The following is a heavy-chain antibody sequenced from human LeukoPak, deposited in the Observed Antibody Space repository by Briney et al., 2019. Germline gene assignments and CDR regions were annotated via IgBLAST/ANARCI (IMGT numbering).Heavy chain of an antibody. CDR1: GYTFTIYG. CDR3: ARDRGGYATPYYFDY. J-gene: IGHJ4*02. V-gene: IGHV1-18*01. D-gene: IGHD5-12*01. Sequence: ASVKVSCTASGYTFTIYGISWVRQAPGQGLEWMGWISAYNGNTNYAQKLQGRVTMTTDTSTSTAYMELRSLRSDDTAVYYCARDRGGYATPYYFDYWGQGTLVTVSS. CDR2: ISAYNGNT.